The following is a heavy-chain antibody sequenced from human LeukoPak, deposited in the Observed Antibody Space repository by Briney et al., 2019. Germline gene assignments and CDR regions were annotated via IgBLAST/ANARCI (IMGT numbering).Heavy chain of an antibody. CDR2: INPSGGST. J-gene: IGHJ4*02. CDR3: ARDFYYDSSGYYVNPLYYFDY. Sequence: ASVKVSCKASGYTFTSYYMHWVRQAPGQGLEWMGIINPSGGSTSYAQKFQGRVTMTRDMSTSTVYMELSSLRSEDTAVYYCARDFYYDSSGYYVNPLYYFDYWGQGTLVTVSS. D-gene: IGHD3-22*01. CDR1: GYTFTSYY. V-gene: IGHV1-46*01.